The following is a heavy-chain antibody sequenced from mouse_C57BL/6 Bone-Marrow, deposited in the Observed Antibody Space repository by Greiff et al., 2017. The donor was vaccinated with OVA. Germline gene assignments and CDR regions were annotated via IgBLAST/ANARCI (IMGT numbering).Heavy chain of an antibody. CDR3: ARGSYYGSSYYAMDY. CDR2: IDPSDSET. J-gene: IGHJ4*01. CDR1: GYTFTSYW. V-gene: IGHV1-52*01. D-gene: IGHD1-1*01. Sequence: QVQLQQPGAELVRPGSSVKLSCKASGYTFTSYWMHWVKQRPIQGLEWIGNIDPSDSETQYNQKFKDKATLTVDKSSSTAYMQLSSLTSDDSAVYYCARGSYYGSSYYAMDYWGQGTSVTVSS.